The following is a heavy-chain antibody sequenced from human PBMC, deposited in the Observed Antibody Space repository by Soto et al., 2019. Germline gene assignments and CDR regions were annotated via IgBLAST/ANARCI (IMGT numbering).Heavy chain of an antibody. CDR3: ARGLDSSSWYNWFDP. CDR2: ISAYNGNT. V-gene: IGHV1-18*01. J-gene: IGHJ5*02. Sequence: AALKVSCKASGYTFTSYGISWVRQAPGQGLEWMGWISAYNGNTNYAQKLQGRVTMTTDTSTSTAYMELRSLRSDDTAVYYCARGLDSSSWYNWFDPWGQGTLVTVSS. D-gene: IGHD6-13*01. CDR1: GYTFTSYG.